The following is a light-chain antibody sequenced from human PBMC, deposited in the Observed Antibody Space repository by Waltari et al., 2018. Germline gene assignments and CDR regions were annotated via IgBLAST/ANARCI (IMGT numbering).Light chain of an antibody. CDR2: DAS. J-gene: IGKJ4*01. CDR3: QQYFNLPLT. Sequence: DIQVTQSPSSVSASVGDRVTITCRASQALGVNLAWFQQKPGTAPKSLIYDASKLQSGVPSKFAGSGSGTDFTLTITNLQPEDFATYYCQQYFNLPLTFGGGTKVEIK. CDR1: QALGVN. V-gene: IGKV1-16*02.